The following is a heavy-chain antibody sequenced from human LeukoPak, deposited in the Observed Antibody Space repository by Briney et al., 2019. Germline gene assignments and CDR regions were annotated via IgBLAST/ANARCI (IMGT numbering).Heavy chain of an antibody. V-gene: IGHV4-34*01. CDR1: GGSFSGYY. CDR2: INHSGST. Sequence: PSETLSLTCAVYGGSFSGYYWSWIRQPPGKGLEWIGEINHSGSTNYNPSLKSRVTISVDTSKNQFSLKLSSVTAADTAVYYCASVNDYGDYAAASGNWFDPWGQGTPVTVSS. J-gene: IGHJ5*02. CDR3: ASVNDYGDYAAASGNWFDP. D-gene: IGHD4-17*01.